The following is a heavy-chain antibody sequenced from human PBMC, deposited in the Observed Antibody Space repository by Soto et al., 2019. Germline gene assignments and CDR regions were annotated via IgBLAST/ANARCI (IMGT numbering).Heavy chain of an antibody. V-gene: IGHV3-7*05. D-gene: IGHD3-22*01. CDR1: GFTFSSYW. CDR2: IKQDGSEK. CDR3: ARDTYDSSGYYTYSGFLDY. Sequence: GGSLRLSCAASGFTFSSYWMSWVRQAPGKGLEWVANIKQDGSEKYYVDSVKGRFTISRDNAKNSLYLQMNSLRAEDTAVYYCARDTYDSSGYYTYSGFLDYSAQGSLVIGSS. J-gene: IGHJ4*02.